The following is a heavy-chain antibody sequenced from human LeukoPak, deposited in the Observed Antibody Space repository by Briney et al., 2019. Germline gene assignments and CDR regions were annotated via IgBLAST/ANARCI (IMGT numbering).Heavy chain of an antibody. CDR3: ARGWVLLWFGESKGWFDP. CDR1: GGSISSGGYS. Sequence: TSQTLSLTCAVSGGSISSGGYSWSWIRQPPGKGLEWIGYIYHSGSTYYNPSLKSRVTISVDRSKNQFSLKLSSVTAADTAVYYCARGWVLLWFGESKGWFDPWGQGTLVTVSS. V-gene: IGHV4-30-2*01. CDR2: IYHSGST. J-gene: IGHJ5*02. D-gene: IGHD3-10*01.